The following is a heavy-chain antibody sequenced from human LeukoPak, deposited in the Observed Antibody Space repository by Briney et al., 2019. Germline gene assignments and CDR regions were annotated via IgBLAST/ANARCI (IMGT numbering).Heavy chain of an antibody. CDR2: ISGSGGST. D-gene: IGHD5-18*01. CDR1: GFTFSSYE. CDR3: AKDQRYSYGPFDY. Sequence: GGSLRLSCAASGFTFSSYEMNWVRQAPGKGLEWVSAISGSGGSTYYADSVKGRFTISRDNSKNTLYLQMNSLRAEDTAVYYCAKDQRYSYGPFDYWGQGTLVTVSS. V-gene: IGHV3-23*01. J-gene: IGHJ4*02.